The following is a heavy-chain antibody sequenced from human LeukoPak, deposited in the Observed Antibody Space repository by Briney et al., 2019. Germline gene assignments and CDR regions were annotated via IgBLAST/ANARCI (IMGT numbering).Heavy chain of an antibody. J-gene: IGHJ4*02. CDR1: GFTLSSYG. D-gene: IGHD3-3*01. CDR3: ARGMYDFWSGFDY. V-gene: IGHV3-21*01. Sequence: GGSLRLSCAASGFTLSSYGMHWVRQAPGKGLEWVSSISSSSSYIYYADSVKGRFTVSRDNAKNSLYLQMNSLRAEDTAVYYCARGMYDFWSGFDYWGQGTLVTVSS. CDR2: ISSSSSYI.